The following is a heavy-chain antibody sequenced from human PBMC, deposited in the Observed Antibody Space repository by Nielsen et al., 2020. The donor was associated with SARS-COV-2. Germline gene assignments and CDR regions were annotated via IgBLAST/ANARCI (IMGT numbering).Heavy chain of an antibody. CDR2: ISYDGSNK. V-gene: IGHV3-30*04. CDR1: RFTFSSYA. CDR3: ARVLQWELLREADY. Sequence: GESLKISCAASRFTFSSYAMHWVRQAPGKGLEWVAVISYDGSNKYYADSVKGRFTISRDNSKNTLYLQMNSLRAEDTAVYYCARVLQWELLREADYWGQGTLVTVSS. D-gene: IGHD1-26*01. J-gene: IGHJ4*02.